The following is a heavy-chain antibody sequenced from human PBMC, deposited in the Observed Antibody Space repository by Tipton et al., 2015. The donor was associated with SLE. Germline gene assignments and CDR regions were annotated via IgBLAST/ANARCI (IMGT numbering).Heavy chain of an antibody. D-gene: IGHD1-26*01. CDR1: GGSISGHY. Sequence: TLSLTCTVSGGSISGHYWSWIRQPPGKGLEWIGYIHHGGSTNYNPSLQSRVTISRDPSKNQFSLKLSSATAADTAVYYCARDQVEVGDFDYWGQGTLVTVSS. V-gene: IGHV4-59*11. J-gene: IGHJ4*02. CDR2: IHHGGST. CDR3: ARDQVEVGDFDY.